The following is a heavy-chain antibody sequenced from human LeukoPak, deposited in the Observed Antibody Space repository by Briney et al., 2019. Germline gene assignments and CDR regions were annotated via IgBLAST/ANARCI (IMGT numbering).Heavy chain of an antibody. CDR3: ARDSTGYYVGYYYYYYMDV. V-gene: IGHV4-4*07. J-gene: IGHJ6*03. CDR2: IYTSGST. D-gene: IGHD3-9*01. CDR1: GGSISSYY. Sequence: SETLSLTCTVSGGSISSYYWSWIRQPAGKGLEWIGRIYTSGSTNYNPSLKSRVTMSVDTSKNQFSLKLSSVTAADTAVYYCARDSTGYYVGYYYYYYMDVWGKGTTVTVSS.